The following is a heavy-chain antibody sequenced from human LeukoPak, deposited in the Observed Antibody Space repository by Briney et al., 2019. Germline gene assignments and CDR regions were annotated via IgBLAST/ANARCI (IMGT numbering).Heavy chain of an antibody. CDR2: INPNSGGT. CDR3: ARDDGGVLMVYAIRGAFDI. V-gene: IGHV1-2*02. Sequence: GASVKVSCKASGYTFTGYYMHWVRQAPGQGLEWMGWINPNSGGTNYAQKFQGRVTMTRDMSTSTVYMELSSLRSEDTAVYYCARDDGGVLMVYAIRGAFDIWGQGTMVTVSS. J-gene: IGHJ3*02. D-gene: IGHD2-8*01. CDR1: GYTFTGYY.